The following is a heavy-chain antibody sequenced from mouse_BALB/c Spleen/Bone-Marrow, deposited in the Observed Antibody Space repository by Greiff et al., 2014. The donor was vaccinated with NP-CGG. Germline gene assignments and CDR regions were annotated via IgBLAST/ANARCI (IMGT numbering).Heavy chain of an antibody. CDR1: GFNIKDTY. J-gene: IGHJ4*01. CDR3: AQGYDWAMDY. Sequence: HLVESGAELVKPGASVKLSCTASGFNIKDTYMHWVKQRPEQGLEWIGRIDPANGNTKYDPKFQGKATITADTSSNTAYLQLNSLTSEDTAVYYCAQGYDWAMDYWGQGTSVTVSS. CDR2: IDPANGNT. D-gene: IGHD2-14*01. V-gene: IGHV14-3*02.